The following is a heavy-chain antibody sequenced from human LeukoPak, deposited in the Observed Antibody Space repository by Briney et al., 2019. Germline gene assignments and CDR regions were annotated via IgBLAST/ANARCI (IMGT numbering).Heavy chain of an antibody. Sequence: ASVKVSCRASGYTFTSYDINWVRQATGQGLEWMGWMNPNSGNTGYAQEFRGRVTMTRNTSISTAYMELSSLRSEDTAVYYCARFGGSRGLDYWGQGTLVTVSS. V-gene: IGHV1-8*01. CDR1: GYTFTSYD. J-gene: IGHJ4*02. D-gene: IGHD1-26*01. CDR2: MNPNSGNT. CDR3: ARFGGSRGLDY.